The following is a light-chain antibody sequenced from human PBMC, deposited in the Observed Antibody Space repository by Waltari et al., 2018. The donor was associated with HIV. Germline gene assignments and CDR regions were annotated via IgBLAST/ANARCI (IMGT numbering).Light chain of an antibody. Sequence: QSVLTQPPSVSGAPGQRVTISCTGSSSNIGAGYDVYWYQQLPGTAPKLLIYGNSNRPSGVPDRFSGSKSGTSASLAITGLRAEDEADYYCQSYDSSLSALYVFGTGTKVTVL. CDR2: GNS. CDR1: SSNIGAGYD. J-gene: IGLJ1*01. CDR3: QSYDSSLSALYV. V-gene: IGLV1-40*01.